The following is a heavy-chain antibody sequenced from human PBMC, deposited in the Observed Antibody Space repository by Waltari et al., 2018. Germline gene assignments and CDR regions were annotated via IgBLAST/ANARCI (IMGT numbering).Heavy chain of an antibody. CDR1: GFSFSNSW. CDR3: SRSLDA. J-gene: IGHJ6*02. V-gene: IGHV3-7*01. Sequence: EEQLLESGGGLVQPGGSLRLSCATSGFSFSNSWMDWVRQAPGKGLEWVANIAPDGSEKYSVDAVNGRFTVSRDNAKNSLYLQMNNLRAEDTAVYYCSRSLDAWGQGTTITVSS. CDR2: IAPDGSEK.